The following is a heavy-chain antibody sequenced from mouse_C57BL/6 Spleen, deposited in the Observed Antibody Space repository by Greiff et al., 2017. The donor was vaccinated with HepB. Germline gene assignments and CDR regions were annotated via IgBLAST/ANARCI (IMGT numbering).Heavy chain of an antibody. Sequence: EVHLVESEGGLVQPGSSMKLSCTASGFTFSDYYMAWVRQVPEKGLEWVANINYDGSSTYYLDSLKSRFIISRDNAKNILYRQMSSLKSEDTATYYCARDGRLRQYFDVWGTGTTVTVSS. D-gene: IGHD2-4*01. CDR1: GFTFSDYY. CDR2: INYDGSST. CDR3: ARDGRLRQYFDV. J-gene: IGHJ1*03. V-gene: IGHV5-16*01.